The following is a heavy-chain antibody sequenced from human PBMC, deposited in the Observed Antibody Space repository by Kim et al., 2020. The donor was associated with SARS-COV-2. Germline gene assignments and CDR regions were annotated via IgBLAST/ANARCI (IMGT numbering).Heavy chain of an antibody. CDR1: GFTFSSYG. CDR3: AKDLGITMVRGVSYGMDV. Sequence: GGSLRLSCAASGFTFSSYGMHWVRQAPGKGLEWVAVISYDGSNKYYADSVKGRFTISRDNSKNTLYLQMNSLRAEDTAVYYCAKDLGITMVRGVSYGMDVWGQGTTVTVSS. J-gene: IGHJ6*02. V-gene: IGHV3-30*18. D-gene: IGHD3-10*01. CDR2: ISYDGSNK.